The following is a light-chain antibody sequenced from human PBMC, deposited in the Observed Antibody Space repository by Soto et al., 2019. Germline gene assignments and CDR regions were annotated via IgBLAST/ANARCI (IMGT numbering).Light chain of an antibody. Sequence: QSVLTQPPSASGTPGKRVTISCSGSSSNIGSNYVYWYQQLPGTAPKLLIYRNNQRPSGVPDRFSVSTSGTSASLAISGLRSEDEADYYCAAWDDSLSGHVVIGGGTKLTVL. CDR1: SSNIGSNY. CDR2: RNN. J-gene: IGLJ2*01. V-gene: IGLV1-47*01. CDR3: AAWDDSLSGHVV.